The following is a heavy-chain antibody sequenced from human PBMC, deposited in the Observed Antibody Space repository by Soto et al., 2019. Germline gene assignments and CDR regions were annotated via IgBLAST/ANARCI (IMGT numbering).Heavy chain of an antibody. CDR1: GFTFSSYA. V-gene: IGHV3-64D*08. Sequence: PGGSLRLSCSASGFTFSSYAMHWVRQAPGKGLEYVSAISSNGGSTYYADSVKGRFTISRDNSKNTLYLQMSSLRAEDTAVYYCVKDSKGYSYGTFGSNIWGQGTMVTVSS. CDR3: VKDSKGYSYGTFGSNI. CDR2: ISSNGGST. D-gene: IGHD5-18*01. J-gene: IGHJ3*02.